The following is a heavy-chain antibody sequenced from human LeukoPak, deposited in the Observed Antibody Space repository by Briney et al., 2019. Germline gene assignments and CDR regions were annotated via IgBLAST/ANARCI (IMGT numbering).Heavy chain of an antibody. D-gene: IGHD6-13*01. J-gene: IGHJ4*02. CDR1: GFTFSSYA. V-gene: IGHV3-30*04. CDR2: ISYDGSNK. CDR3: ARLIAAAGVY. Sequence: PGGSLRLSCAASGFTFSSYAMHWVRQAPGKGLEWVAVISYDGSNKYYADSVKGRFTISRDNSKNTLYLQMNSLRAEDTAVYYCARLIAAAGVYWGQGTLVTVSS.